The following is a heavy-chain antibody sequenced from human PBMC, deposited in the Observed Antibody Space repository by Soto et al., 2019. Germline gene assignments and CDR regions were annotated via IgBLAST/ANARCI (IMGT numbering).Heavy chain of an antibody. CDR2: INPKSGGT. V-gene: IGHV1-2*02. D-gene: IGHD1-26*01. J-gene: IGHJ4*02. CDR1: GYTFTDYY. CDR3: ARDLAKGGGSAGFDY. Sequence: ASVKVSCQASGYTFTDYYMHWVRQAAGQGLEWMGWINPKSGGTMYPQKFQGRVTMTWDTSISTAYMALTRLRSDDTAVDYCARDLAKGGGSAGFDYWGQGTLVTVSS.